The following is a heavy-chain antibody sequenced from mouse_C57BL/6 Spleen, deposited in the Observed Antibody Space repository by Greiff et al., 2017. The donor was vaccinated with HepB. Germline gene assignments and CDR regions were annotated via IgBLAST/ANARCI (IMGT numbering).Heavy chain of an antibody. CDR1: GYTFTSYW. J-gene: IGHJ2*01. CDR3: ARGVTTVVGY. V-gene: IGHV1-59*01. D-gene: IGHD1-1*01. Sequence: QVQLQQPGAELVRPGPSVKLSCKASGYTFTSYWMHWVKQRPGQGLEWIGVIDPSDSYTNYNQKFKGKATLTVDTSSSTAYMQLSSLTAEDSAVYYCARGVTTVVGYWGQGTTLTVSS. CDR2: IDPSDSYT.